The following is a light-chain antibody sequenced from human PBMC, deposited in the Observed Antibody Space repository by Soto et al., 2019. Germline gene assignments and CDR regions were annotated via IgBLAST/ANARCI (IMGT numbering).Light chain of an antibody. CDR1: ESVDIN. CDR3: QQYKNWPRT. Sequence: EIVLTQSPATLPVSPGERVTLSCRASESVDINLAWYQQKPGQAPRLLIYGASTRATDMPGTFSGRGSGTEFTLTISSLQSEDFAVYYCQQYKNWPRTFGQGTKVDIK. J-gene: IGKJ1*01. V-gene: IGKV3-15*01. CDR2: GAS.